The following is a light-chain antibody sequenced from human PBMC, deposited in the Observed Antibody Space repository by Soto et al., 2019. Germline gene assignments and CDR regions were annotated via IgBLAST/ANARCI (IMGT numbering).Light chain of an antibody. CDR2: GAS. CDR1: QSVSSSY. CDR3: QQYGSSPWT. Sequence: EIVLTQSPGTLSLSPGERATLSCRASQSVSSSYLAWYQQKPGQAPRLLIYGASSRATGIPDRFSGSGSGTDCTLTINRLEPEYFSVYYCQQYGSSPWTFGQGTKVEIK. V-gene: IGKV3-20*01. J-gene: IGKJ1*01.